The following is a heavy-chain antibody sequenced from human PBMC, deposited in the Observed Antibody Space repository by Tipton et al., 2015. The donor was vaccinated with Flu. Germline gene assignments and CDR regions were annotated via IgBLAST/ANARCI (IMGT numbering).Heavy chain of an antibody. CDR3: AREGSGWYRNWFDP. CDR1: GGSISSYY. J-gene: IGHJ5*02. D-gene: IGHD6-19*01. Sequence: TLSLTYTVSGGSISSYYWSWIRQPPGKGLEWIGYIYYRGSTNYNPSLKSRVTISVDTSKNQFSLKLSSVTAADTAVYYCAREGSGWYRNWFDPWGQGTLVTVSS. CDR2: IYYRGST. V-gene: IGHV4-59*01.